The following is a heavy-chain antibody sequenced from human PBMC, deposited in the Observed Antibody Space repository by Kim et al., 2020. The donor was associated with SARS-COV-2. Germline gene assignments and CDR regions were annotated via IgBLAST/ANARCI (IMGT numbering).Heavy chain of an antibody. CDR2: IYYSGST. Sequence: SETLSLTCTVSGSSISSGGYYWSWIRQHPGKGLEWIGYIYYSGSTYYNPSLKSRVTISVDTSKNQFSLKLSSVTAADTAVYYCASAPRITIFGVVNHFDYWGQGTLVTVSS. J-gene: IGHJ4*02. CDR3: ASAPRITIFGVVNHFDY. CDR1: GSSISSGGYY. D-gene: IGHD3-3*01. V-gene: IGHV4-31*03.